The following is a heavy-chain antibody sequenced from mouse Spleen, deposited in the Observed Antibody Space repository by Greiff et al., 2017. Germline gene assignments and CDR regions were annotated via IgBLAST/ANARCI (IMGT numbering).Heavy chain of an antibody. V-gene: IGHV1-4*01. CDR2: INPSSGYT. J-gene: IGHJ3*01. CDR1: GYTFTSYT. CDR3: ARNYGNYYVAWFAY. Sequence: VQLVESGAELARPGASVKMSCKASGYTFTSYTMHWVKQRPGQGLEWIGYINPSSGYTKYNQKFKDKATLTADKSSSTAYMQLSSLTSEDSAVYYCARNYGNYYVAWFAYWGQGTLVTVSA. D-gene: IGHD2-1*01.